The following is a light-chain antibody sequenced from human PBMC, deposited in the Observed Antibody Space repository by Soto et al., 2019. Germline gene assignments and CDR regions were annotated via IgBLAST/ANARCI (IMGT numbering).Light chain of an antibody. V-gene: IGKV4-1*01. CDR2: WAS. CDR1: QAVFRDSSGRHL. Sequence: DIVMTQSPDSLAVSLGERASITCRSSQAVFRDSSGRHLLAWYQQKPGQPPKLLIYWASTRESGVPDRLSGSGSGTDFTSTISSLQDDDVGVSYCQQFYRPPLFPFGPGTKLE. J-gene: IGKJ2*01. CDR3: QQFYRPPLFP.